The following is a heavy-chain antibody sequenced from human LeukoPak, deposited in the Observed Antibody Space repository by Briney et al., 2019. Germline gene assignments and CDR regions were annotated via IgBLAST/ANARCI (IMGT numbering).Heavy chain of an antibody. V-gene: IGHV1-69*13. CDR1: GGTFSSSA. Sequence: ASVKVSCKASGGTFSSSAISWVRQAPGKGLEWMGGIIPIFGTANYAQKFQGRVTITADESTSTAYMELSSLRSEDTAVYYCASTVYDSSGYYYFFDYWGQGTLVTVSS. CDR3: ASTVYDSSGYYYFFDY. CDR2: IIPIFGTA. D-gene: IGHD3-22*01. J-gene: IGHJ4*02.